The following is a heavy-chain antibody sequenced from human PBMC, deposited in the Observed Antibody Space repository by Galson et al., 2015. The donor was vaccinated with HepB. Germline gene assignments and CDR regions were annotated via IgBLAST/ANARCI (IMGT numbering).Heavy chain of an antibody. Sequence: SLRLSCAASGFSFSTYWLHWVRQAPGKGLVWVSRINSDGSVTKYADSVKGRFTISRDNAKNTLYLQMNSLRAEDTAVYYCARDAYVSGTGRFDPWGQGTLVSVSS. CDR1: GFSFSTYW. D-gene: IGHD3-10*01. V-gene: IGHV3-74*01. CDR3: ARDAYVSGTGRFDP. J-gene: IGHJ5*02. CDR2: INSDGSVT.